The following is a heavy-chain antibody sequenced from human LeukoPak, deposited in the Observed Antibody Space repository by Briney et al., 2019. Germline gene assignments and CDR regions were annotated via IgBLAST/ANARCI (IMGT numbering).Heavy chain of an antibody. J-gene: IGHJ6*02. CDR1: GYTFTSYD. Sequence: ASVKVSCKASGYTFTSYDINWVRQATGQGLEWMGWMNPNSGNTGYAQKFQGRVTMTRNTSISTAYMELSSLRSEDTAVYYCARAVYCSSTSCRYYYCGMDVWGQGTTVTVSS. CDR2: MNPNSGNT. CDR3: ARAVYCSSTSCRYYYCGMDV. V-gene: IGHV1-8*01. D-gene: IGHD2-2*01.